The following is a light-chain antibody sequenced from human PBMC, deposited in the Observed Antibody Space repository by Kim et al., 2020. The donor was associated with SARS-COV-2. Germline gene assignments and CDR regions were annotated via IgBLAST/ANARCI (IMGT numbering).Light chain of an antibody. J-gene: IGLJ1*01. CDR2: DVS. Sequence: GQAVTISCTGTSSDGGGYNYVSWYQQHPGKAPKLMIYDVSKRPSGVPDRFSGSKSGNTASLTISGLQAEDEADYYCCSYAGSYRYVFGTGTKVTVL. V-gene: IGLV2-11*01. CDR3: CSYAGSYRYV. CDR1: SSDGGGYNY.